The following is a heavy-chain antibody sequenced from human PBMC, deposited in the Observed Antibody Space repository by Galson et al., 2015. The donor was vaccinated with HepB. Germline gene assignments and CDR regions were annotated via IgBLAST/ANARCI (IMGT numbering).Heavy chain of an antibody. J-gene: IGHJ3*02. D-gene: IGHD6-13*01. CDR3: TSEGIAAPDAFDI. CDR2: INPSGGST. Sequence: SVKVSCKASGYTFTSYYMHWVRQSPGQGLERMGIINPSGGSTSYAQKFQGRVTMTRDTSTSTVYMELSRLRSEDTAVYYCTSEGIAAPDAFDIWGQGTMVTVSS. V-gene: IGHV1-46*03. CDR1: GYTFTSYY.